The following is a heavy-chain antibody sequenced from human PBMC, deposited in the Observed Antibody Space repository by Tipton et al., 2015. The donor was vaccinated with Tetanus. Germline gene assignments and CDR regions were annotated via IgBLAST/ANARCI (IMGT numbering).Heavy chain of an antibody. Sequence: QLVQSGAEVKKPGESLKISCKPSGYNFTIYWIGWVRQMPGKGLEWMGVINPTDYQTSYNPSCEGQVTISADRSTNTAYLQWSSLQTSDTARYFCTRRRSAMLSGSYRWYFDIWGRGALVTVSS. CDR1: GYNFTIYW. V-gene: IGHV5-51*01. CDR3: TRRRSAMLSGSYRWYFDI. CDR2: INPTDYQT. J-gene: IGHJ2*01. D-gene: IGHD3-3*01.